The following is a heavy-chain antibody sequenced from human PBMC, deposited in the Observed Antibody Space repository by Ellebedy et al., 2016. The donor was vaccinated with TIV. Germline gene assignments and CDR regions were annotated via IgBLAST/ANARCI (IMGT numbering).Heavy chain of an antibody. V-gene: IGHV5-10-1*01. CDR3: ARLPLALGSIFGVSGGAYYYGMDV. Sequence: GGSLRLSXKGSGYSFTSYWISWVRQMPGKGLEWMGRIDPSDSYTNYSPSFQGHVTISADKSISTAYLQWSSLKASDTAMYYCARLPLALGSIFGVSGGAYYYGMDVWGQGTTVTVSS. CDR2: IDPSDSYT. CDR1: GYSFTSYW. D-gene: IGHD3-3*01. J-gene: IGHJ6*02.